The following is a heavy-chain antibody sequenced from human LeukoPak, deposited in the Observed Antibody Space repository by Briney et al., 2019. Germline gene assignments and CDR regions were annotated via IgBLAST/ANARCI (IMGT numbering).Heavy chain of an antibody. J-gene: IGHJ3*02. Sequence: ASVKVSCKTSGYSFTSYYIHWVRQAPGQGLEWMGIINPSGGSTTYAQKFPGRLTMASDTSTSTVYMELSSLRSEDTAMYYCARSSAYFNEADIWGQGTMVTVSS. CDR3: ARSSAYFNEADI. D-gene: IGHD2/OR15-2a*01. V-gene: IGHV1-46*01. CDR2: INPSGGST. CDR1: GYSFTSYY.